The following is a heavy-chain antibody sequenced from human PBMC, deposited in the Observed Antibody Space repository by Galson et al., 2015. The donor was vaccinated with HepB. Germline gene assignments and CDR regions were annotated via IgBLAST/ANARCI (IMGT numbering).Heavy chain of an antibody. V-gene: IGHV3-33*01. D-gene: IGHD2-2*01. CDR1: GFTFSSYG. Sequence: SLRLSCAASGFTFSSYGMHWVRQAPGKGLEWVAVIWYDGSNKYYADSVKGRFTISRDNSKNTLYLQMNSLRAEDTAVYYCAREHIVVVPALHGMDVWGQGTTVTVSS. CDR2: IWYDGSNK. J-gene: IGHJ6*02. CDR3: AREHIVVVPALHGMDV.